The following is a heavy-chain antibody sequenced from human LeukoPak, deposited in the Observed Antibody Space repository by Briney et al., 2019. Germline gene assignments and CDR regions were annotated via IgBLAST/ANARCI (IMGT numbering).Heavy chain of an antibody. V-gene: IGHV4-59*01. J-gene: IGHJ3*02. D-gene: IGHD3-10*01. CDR3: AHLDSGIDAFDI. CDR1: GGSISSYY. CDR2: IYYSGST. Sequence: SETLSLTCAVSGGSISSYYWSWIRQPPGKGLEWIGYIYYSGSTNYNPSLKSRVTISVDTSKNQFSLKLSSVTAADTAVYYCAHLDSGIDAFDIWGRGTMVTVSS.